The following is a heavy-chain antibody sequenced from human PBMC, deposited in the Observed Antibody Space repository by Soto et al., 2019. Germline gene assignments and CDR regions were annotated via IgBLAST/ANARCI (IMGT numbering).Heavy chain of an antibody. CDR3: TKAPGMGDTECLHH. J-gene: IGHJ1*01. CDR2: ISRSGRST. D-gene: IGHD3-16*01. V-gene: IGHV3-23*01. Sequence: EVQLLESGGGLVQPGGSLRLSCAASGFTFNTYAMSWVRQAPGKGLEWISSISRSGRSTYYADSVKGRVTISRDNSENTLYLKMNRPRTEDQAVYYCTKAPGMGDTECLHHWGQGVLVTVSS. CDR1: GFTFNTYA.